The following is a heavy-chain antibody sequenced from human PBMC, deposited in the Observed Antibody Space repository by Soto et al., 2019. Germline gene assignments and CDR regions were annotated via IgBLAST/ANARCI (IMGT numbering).Heavy chain of an antibody. D-gene: IGHD2-2*01. V-gene: IGHV3-23*01. CDR2: ISGSGGST. CDR1: GFSFSSYA. J-gene: IGHJ4*02. Sequence: GTLRLSAAAAGFSFSSYAISWVRQAPGKGLEWVSAISGSGGSTYYADSVKGRFTISRDNSKNTLSLQVNRLRAEDTAIYYCERDLVPTAVSGAFDYWGQGTLVTVSS. CDR3: ERDLVPTAVSGAFDY.